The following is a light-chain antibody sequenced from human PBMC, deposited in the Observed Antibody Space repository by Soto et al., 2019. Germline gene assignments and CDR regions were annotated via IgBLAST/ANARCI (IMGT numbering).Light chain of an antibody. J-gene: IGKJ2*01. CDR2: DAS. CDR1: QSVSSY. CDR3: QQRGTWPHT. V-gene: IGKV3-11*01. Sequence: ENVLTQSPATLSLSPGERATLSCRASQSVSSYLAWYQQNPGQAPRLLIYDASNRATGIPARFSGSGSGTDFTLTINSLETEDLAVYYCQQRGTWPHTFGQGTMMEIK.